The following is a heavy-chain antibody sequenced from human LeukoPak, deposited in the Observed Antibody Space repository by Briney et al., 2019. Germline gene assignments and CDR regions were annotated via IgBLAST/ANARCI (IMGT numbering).Heavy chain of an antibody. J-gene: IGHJ1*01. Sequence: SETLSLTCTVSGGSISSDYWSWIRQPPGKGLEWIGYIYYSGSTNYNPSLKSRVTISVDTSKNQFSLKLSSVTAADTAVYYCAREGHYYDSSGYPAEYFQHWGQGTLVTVSS. CDR1: GGSISSDY. D-gene: IGHD3-22*01. CDR3: AREGHYYDSSGYPAEYFQH. V-gene: IGHV4-59*01. CDR2: IYYSGST.